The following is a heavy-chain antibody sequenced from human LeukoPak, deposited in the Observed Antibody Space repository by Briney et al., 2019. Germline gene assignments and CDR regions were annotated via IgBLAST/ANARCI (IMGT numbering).Heavy chain of an antibody. Sequence: GASVKVSCKASGYTFTSYYMHWVRQAPGQGLEWMGIINPSGGSTSYAQKFQGRVTMTRDTSTSTVYMELSSLRSEDTAVYYCARGPVLYDSSGYHFDYWGQGTLVTVSS. J-gene: IGHJ4*02. CDR3: ARGPVLYDSSGYHFDY. V-gene: IGHV1-46*01. CDR1: GYTFTSYY. CDR2: INPSGGST. D-gene: IGHD3-22*01.